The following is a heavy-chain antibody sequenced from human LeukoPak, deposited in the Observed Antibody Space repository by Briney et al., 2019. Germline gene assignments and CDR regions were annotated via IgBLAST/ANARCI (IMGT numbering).Heavy chain of an antibody. CDR2: INHSGST. CDR3: ARGSIVLRDRNWFDP. Sequence: SETLSLTCAVSGGSISSSNWWSWIRQPPGKGLEWIGEINHSGSTNYNPSLKSRVTISVDTSKNQFSLKLSSVTAADTAVYYCARGSIVLRDRNWFDPWGQGPLVTVSS. D-gene: IGHD2-8*01. J-gene: IGHJ5*02. CDR1: GGSISSSNW. V-gene: IGHV4-4*02.